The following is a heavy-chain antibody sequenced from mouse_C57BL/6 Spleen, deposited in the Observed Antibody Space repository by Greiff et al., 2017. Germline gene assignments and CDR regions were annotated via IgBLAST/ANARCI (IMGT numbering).Heavy chain of an antibody. CDR3: ATYYGSSYDYAMDY. V-gene: IGHV1-72*01. D-gene: IGHD1-1*01. CDR2: IDPNSGGT. Sequence: QVQLKQPGAELVKPGASVKLSCKASGYTFTSYWMHWVKQRPGRGLEWIGRIDPNSGGTKYNEKFKSKATLTVDKPSSTAYMQLSSLTSEDSAVYYCATYYGSSYDYAMDYWGQGTSVTVSS. J-gene: IGHJ4*01. CDR1: GYTFTSYW.